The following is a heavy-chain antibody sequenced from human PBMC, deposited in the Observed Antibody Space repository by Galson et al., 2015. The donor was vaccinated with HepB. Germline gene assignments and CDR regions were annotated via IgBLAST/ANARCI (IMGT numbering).Heavy chain of an antibody. CDR1: GGSISSSNYY. CDR3: ARAAGYYYYYMDV. V-gene: IGHV4-39*07. CDR2: IYYSGST. Sequence: SETLSLTCTVSGGSISSSNYYWAWIRQPPGKGLEWIGSIYYSGSTYYNPSLKSRVTISVDTSKNQFSLKLSSVTAADTAVYYCARAAGYYYYYMDVWGKGTTVTVSS. J-gene: IGHJ6*03.